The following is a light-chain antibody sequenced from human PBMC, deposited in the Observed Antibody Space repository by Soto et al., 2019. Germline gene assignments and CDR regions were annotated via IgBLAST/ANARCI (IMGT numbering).Light chain of an antibody. CDR3: QQYYSHRFT. CDR1: QSVLYTFNNKNY. J-gene: IGKJ4*01. Sequence: DIVMTQSPDSLAVSLCERSTINCKSSQSVLYTFNNKNYLAWYQQKPGQPPKLLTYWASTRESGVPDRFSGRGSGTDFTLKISSLKDAEGAVYYCQQYYSHRFTFGGGTKVEIK. CDR2: WAS. V-gene: IGKV4-1*01.